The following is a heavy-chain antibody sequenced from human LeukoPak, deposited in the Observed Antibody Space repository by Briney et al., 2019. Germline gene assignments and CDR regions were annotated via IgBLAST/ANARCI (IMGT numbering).Heavy chain of an antibody. CDR2: INPNSGGT. CDR1: EYTFMDYY. D-gene: IGHD1-1*01. V-gene: IGHV1-2*02. Sequence: ASVKVSCKASEYTFMDYYIQWVRQAPGQGPEWMGWINPNSGGTTPSQKFQDRVTLTTDTSVSTAYMELTWLTSDDTAVYYCARRMGSKLTKYDAFDLWGQGTLVTVS. J-gene: IGHJ3*01. CDR3: ARRMGSKLTKYDAFDL.